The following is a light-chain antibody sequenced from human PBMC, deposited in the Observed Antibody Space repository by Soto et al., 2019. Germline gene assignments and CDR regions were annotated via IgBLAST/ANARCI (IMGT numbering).Light chain of an antibody. CDR3: QQYENLPT. J-gene: IGKJ5*01. CDR1: QGISNY. Sequence: DIQMTQSPSSLSASVGDRVTITFRASQGISNYLAWYQQKPGKVPKLLIYAASTLQSGVPSRFSGSGSGTDFTLTISSLQPEDVATYYCQQYENLPTFGQGTRLEIK. CDR2: AAS. V-gene: IGKV1-27*01.